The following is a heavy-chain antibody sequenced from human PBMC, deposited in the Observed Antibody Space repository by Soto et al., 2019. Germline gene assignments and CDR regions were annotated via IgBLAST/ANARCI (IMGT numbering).Heavy chain of an antibody. J-gene: IGHJ6*03. D-gene: IGHD3-10*02. V-gene: IGHV2-26*01. Sequence: QVTLKESGPVLVKPTETLTLTCTVSGFSLSNARMGVSWIRQPPGKALEWLAHIFSNDEKSYSTSLKSRLTISKDTSKSQVVLTMTNTDPVDTATYYCARIRGDVRVYYYYYYLSVWGKGTTVTLSS. CDR3: ARIRGDVRVYYYYYYLSV. CDR2: IFSNDEK. CDR1: GFSLSNARMG.